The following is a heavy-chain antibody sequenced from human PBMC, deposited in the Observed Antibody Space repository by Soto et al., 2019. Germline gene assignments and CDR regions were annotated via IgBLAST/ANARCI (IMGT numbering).Heavy chain of an antibody. CDR1: GFTFSSYS. CDR2: ISSSSSYI. J-gene: IGHJ3*02. Sequence: EVQLVESGGGLVKPGGSLRLSCAASGFTFSSYSMNWVRQAPGKGLEWVSSISSSSSYIYYADSVKGRFTISRDNAKNSLYLQMNSLRAEDTAVYYCARVSYSSSSRGAFDIWGQGTMVTVSS. CDR3: ARVSYSSSSRGAFDI. V-gene: IGHV3-21*01. D-gene: IGHD6-6*01.